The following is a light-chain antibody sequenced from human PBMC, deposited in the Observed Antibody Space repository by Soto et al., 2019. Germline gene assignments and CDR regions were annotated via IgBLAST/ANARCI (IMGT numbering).Light chain of an antibody. CDR3: QQRSNWPPR. CDR1: QSVSSY. Sequence: EIVLTQSPATLSLSPGERATLSCRASQSVSSYLAWYQQKPGQAPRLLIYDASNRATGIPARFSGSGSGTDFTLTISSLEPEDFALYSCQQRSNWPPRFGQGTKLEIK. J-gene: IGKJ2*01. CDR2: DAS. V-gene: IGKV3-11*01.